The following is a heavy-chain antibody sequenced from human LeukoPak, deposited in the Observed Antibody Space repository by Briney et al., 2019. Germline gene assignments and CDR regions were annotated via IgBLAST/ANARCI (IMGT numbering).Heavy chain of an antibody. V-gene: IGHV3-74*01. J-gene: IGHJ4*02. CDR1: GFTFSNYW. CDR3: ARAADYYASGIFY. CDR2: INTDGSTT. Sequence: GGSLRLSCVASGFTFSNYWMHWVRQAPGKWLVWVSRINTDGSTTTYADSVKGRFTISRDNAKNTLYLQMNSLRAEETAVHFCARAADYYASGIFYRGQGTLVTVSS. D-gene: IGHD3-10*01.